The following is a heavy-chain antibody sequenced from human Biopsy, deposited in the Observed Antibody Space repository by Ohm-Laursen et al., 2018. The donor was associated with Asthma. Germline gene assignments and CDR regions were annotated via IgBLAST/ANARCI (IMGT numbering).Heavy chain of an antibody. Sequence: SVKVSCKVSGYSFATNAMHWVRQAPGQRPEWMGWFNPGNGNAKVSEKFQGRVSITRDTSATTAYLEVSSLTSEDTAVYYCAKRRGYSGHDNDYWGQGTLVIVSS. J-gene: IGHJ4*02. CDR1: GYSFATNA. CDR2: FNPGNGNA. CDR3: AKRRGYSGHDNDY. D-gene: IGHD5-12*01. V-gene: IGHV1-3*01.